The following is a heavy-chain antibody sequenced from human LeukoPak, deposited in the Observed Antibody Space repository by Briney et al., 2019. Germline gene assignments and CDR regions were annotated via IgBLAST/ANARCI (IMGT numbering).Heavy chain of an antibody. J-gene: IGHJ4*02. CDR2: ISSSSSTI. D-gene: IGHD1-26*01. Sequence: GGSLRLSCAASGFTFSSYSMNWVRQAPGKGLEWVSYISSSSSTIYYADSVKGRFTISRDNAKNSLYLQMNSLRAEDTAVYYCARGLGGPVGATWFDYWGQGTLVTVSS. V-gene: IGHV3-48*04. CDR1: GFTFSSYS. CDR3: ARGLGGPVGATWFDY.